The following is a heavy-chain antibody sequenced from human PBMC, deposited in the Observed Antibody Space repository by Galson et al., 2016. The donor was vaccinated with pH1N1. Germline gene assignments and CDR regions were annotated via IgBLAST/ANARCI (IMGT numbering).Heavy chain of an antibody. Sequence: SLRLSCAASGFTFDNFWMQWVRQAPGKGLEWVANIRQDGGEKYYVDSVKGRFTISRDNAKSSLFLQMNSLTSEDTAVYYCARRYFDSWGQGTIITVSS. CDR3: ARRYFDS. CDR1: GFTFDNFW. J-gene: IGHJ3*01. D-gene: IGHD3-9*01. CDR2: IRQDGGEK. V-gene: IGHV3-7*01.